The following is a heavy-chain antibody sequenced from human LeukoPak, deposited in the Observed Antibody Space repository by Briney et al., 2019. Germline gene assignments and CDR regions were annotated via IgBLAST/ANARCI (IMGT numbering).Heavy chain of an antibody. D-gene: IGHD5-18*01. CDR3: ARHGAAMVTSPFDY. J-gene: IGHJ4*02. V-gene: IGHV4-39*01. CDR2: IYYSGST. Sequence: PSETLSLTCTVSGGSISSSSYYWGWIRQPPGKGLEWIGSIYYSGSTYYNPSLKSRVTISVDTSKNQFSLKLSSVTAADTAVYYCARHGAAMVTSPFDYWGQGTLVTVSS. CDR1: GGSISSSSYY.